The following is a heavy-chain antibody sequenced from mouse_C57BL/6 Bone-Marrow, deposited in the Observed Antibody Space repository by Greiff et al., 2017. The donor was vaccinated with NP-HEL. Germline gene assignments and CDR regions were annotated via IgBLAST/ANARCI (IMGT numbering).Heavy chain of an antibody. CDR2: IDPENGDT. Sequence: EVQLQESGAELVRPGASVKLSCTASGFNIKDDYMHWVKQRPEQGLEWIGWIDPENGDTEYASKFQGKATITADTSSNTAYLQLSSLTSEDTAVYYCRYDYDNFDYWGQGTTLTVSS. D-gene: IGHD2-4*01. CDR1: GFNIKDDY. V-gene: IGHV14-4*01. J-gene: IGHJ2*01. CDR3: RYDYDNFDY.